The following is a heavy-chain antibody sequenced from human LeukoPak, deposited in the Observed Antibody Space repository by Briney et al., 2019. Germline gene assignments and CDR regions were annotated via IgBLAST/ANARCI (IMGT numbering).Heavy chain of an antibody. V-gene: IGHV1-18*01. Sequence: ASVKVSCKASGYTFTSYGISWVRQAPGQGLEWMGWISAYNGNTDYAQKLQGRVTMTTDTSTSTAYMELRSLRSDDTAVYYCARDSGTYYDILTGYYPFDYWGQGTLVTVSS. CDR3: ARDSGTYYDILTGYYPFDY. J-gene: IGHJ4*02. D-gene: IGHD3-9*01. CDR1: GYTFTSYG. CDR2: ISAYNGNT.